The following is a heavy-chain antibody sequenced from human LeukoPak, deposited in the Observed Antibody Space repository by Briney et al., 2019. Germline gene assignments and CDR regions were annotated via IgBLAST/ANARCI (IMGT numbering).Heavy chain of an antibody. Sequence: GGSLRLSCAASGFTFSNYWMNWVRQAPGKGLVWVSRINSDGSSTSYADSVKGRFTISRDNAKNTLYLQMNSLRAEDTAVYYCARDHRRCVAVAGTCAFDIWGQGTMVTVSS. V-gene: IGHV3-74*01. CDR1: GFTFSNYW. CDR3: ARDHRRCVAVAGTCAFDI. D-gene: IGHD6-19*01. J-gene: IGHJ3*02. CDR2: INSDGSST.